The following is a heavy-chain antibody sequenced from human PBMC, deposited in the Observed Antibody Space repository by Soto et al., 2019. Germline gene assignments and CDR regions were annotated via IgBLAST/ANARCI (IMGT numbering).Heavy chain of an antibody. Sequence: SETLSLTCTVSGGSISSYYWSWIRQPPGKGLEWIGYIYYSGSTNYNPSLKSRVTISVDTSKNQFSLKLSSVTAADTAVYYCARVGSSCYYYGMDVWGQGTTVTVSS. V-gene: IGHV4-59*01. CDR1: GGSISSYY. D-gene: IGHD6-6*01. J-gene: IGHJ6*02. CDR3: ARVGSSCYYYGMDV. CDR2: IYYSGST.